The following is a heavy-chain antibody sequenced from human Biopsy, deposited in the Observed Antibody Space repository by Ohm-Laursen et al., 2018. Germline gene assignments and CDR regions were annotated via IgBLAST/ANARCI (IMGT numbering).Heavy chain of an antibody. CDR3: ARGYAGLYEAFDF. D-gene: IGHD5-18*01. J-gene: IGHJ3*01. V-gene: IGHV4-61*01. CDR1: GATVSSGSYD. Sequence: SDTLSLTCTVSGATVSSGSYDWRWIRQPPGKGLEWIGNIYNDVSTKYNPSLRSRVSISADKSANQFSLKLRSVTAADTAVYYCARGYAGLYEAFDFWGQGTVVTVAS. CDR2: IYNDVST.